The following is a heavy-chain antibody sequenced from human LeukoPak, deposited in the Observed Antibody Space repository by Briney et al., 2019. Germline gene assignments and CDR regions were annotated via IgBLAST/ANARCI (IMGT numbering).Heavy chain of an antibody. CDR3: ARVSQWLRFQGLLDY. Sequence: PGGSLRLSCAASGFTFSSYSMNWVRQAPGKGLEWVSYISSSSSTIYYADSVKGRFTISRDNAKNSLYLQMNSLRAEDTAVYYCARVSQWLRFQGLLDYWGQGTLVTVSS. J-gene: IGHJ4*02. D-gene: IGHD5-12*01. CDR1: GFTFSSYS. V-gene: IGHV3-48*01. CDR2: ISSSSSTI.